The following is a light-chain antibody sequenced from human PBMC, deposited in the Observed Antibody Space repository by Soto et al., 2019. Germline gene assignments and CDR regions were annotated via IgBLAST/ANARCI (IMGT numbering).Light chain of an antibody. CDR2: DAS. CDR3: QQYNNWPIT. CDR1: QSVSSN. Sequence: EMVMTQSPATLSVSPGERATLSCRASQSVSSNLAWYQQKSGQAPRLLIYDASTRATDIPARFSGSGSGTEFTLTISSLQSEDFAVYYCQQYNNWPITFGQGTRLEIK. J-gene: IGKJ5*01. V-gene: IGKV3-15*01.